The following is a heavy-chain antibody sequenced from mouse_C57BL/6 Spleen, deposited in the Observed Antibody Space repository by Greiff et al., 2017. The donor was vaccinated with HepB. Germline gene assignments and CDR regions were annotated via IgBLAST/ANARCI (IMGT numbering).Heavy chain of an antibody. CDR3: ARDYSYFDY. J-gene: IGHJ2*01. CDR1: GFTFSSYA. D-gene: IGHD2-12*01. Sequence: EVQLQQSGGGLVKPGGSLKLSCAASGFTFSSYAMSWVRQTPEQRLEWVATISDGGSYTYYPDNVKGRFTISRNNAKNNLYLQMSHLKSEDTAMYYWARDYSYFDYWGQGTTLTVSS. CDR2: ISDGGSYT. V-gene: IGHV5-4*01.